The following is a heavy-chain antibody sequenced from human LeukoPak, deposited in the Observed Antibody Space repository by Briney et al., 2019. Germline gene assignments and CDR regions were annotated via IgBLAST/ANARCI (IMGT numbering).Heavy chain of an antibody. Sequence: PSETLSLTCNVSGDSISSGDHYWTWIRQTPGTGPQWVGHIFYKGSTYYNPSLESRLKVSIDTSKKQFSLTLSSVTAADTAVYYCARMAISGMCLDFWGQGTSVTVSS. D-gene: IGHD3-10*01. CDR2: IFYKGST. J-gene: IGHJ4*02. V-gene: IGHV4-30-4*08. CDR1: GDSISSGDHY. CDR3: ARMAISGMCLDF.